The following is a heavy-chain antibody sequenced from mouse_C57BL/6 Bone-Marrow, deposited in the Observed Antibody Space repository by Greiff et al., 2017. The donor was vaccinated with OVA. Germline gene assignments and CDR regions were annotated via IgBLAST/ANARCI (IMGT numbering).Heavy chain of an antibody. CDR3: ARQIYYDY. CDR1: GFTFSSYT. J-gene: IGHJ2*01. V-gene: IGHV5-9*01. CDR2: ISGGGGNT. Sequence: DVMLVESGGGLVKPGGSLKLSCAASGFTFSSYTMSWVRQTPEKRLEWVATISGGGGNTYYPDSVKGRFTISRDNAKNTLYLQMSSLRSEDTALYYCARQIYYDYWGQGTTLTVSS.